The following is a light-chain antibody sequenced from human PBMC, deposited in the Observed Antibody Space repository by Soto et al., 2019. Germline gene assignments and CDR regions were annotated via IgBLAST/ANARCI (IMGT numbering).Light chain of an antibody. CDR2: KAS. CDR3: QHYNSYSEA. CDR1: QSISTW. J-gene: IGKJ1*01. Sequence: DIQMTQSPSTLPASVVDRVTITCRANQSISTWLAWYQQKPGKAPKLLIYKASTLKSGVPSRFSGSGSGTEFTLTISSLQPDDFATYYCQHYNSYSEAFGQGTKVDIK. V-gene: IGKV1-5*03.